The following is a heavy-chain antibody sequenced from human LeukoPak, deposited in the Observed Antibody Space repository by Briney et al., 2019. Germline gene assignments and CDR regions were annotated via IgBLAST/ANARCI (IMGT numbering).Heavy chain of an antibody. V-gene: IGHV3-21*01. CDR1: GFTFSSYG. CDR3: ARSLGVVVTAIHDY. D-gene: IGHD2-21*02. Sequence: GGSLRLSCAASGFTFSSYGMHWVRQAPGKGLEWVSSISSSSSYIYYADSVKGRFTISRDNAKNSLYLQMNSLRAEDTAVYYCARSLGVVVTAIHDYWGQGTLVTVSS. J-gene: IGHJ4*02. CDR2: ISSSSSYI.